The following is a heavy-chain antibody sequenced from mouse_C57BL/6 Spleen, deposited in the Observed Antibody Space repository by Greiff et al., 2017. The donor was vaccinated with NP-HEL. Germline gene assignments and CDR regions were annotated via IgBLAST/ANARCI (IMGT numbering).Heavy chain of an antibody. CDR3: TRDYYGSTSFYAMDY. CDR1: GYTFTDYE. J-gene: IGHJ4*01. Sequence: VQLQQSGAELVRPGASVTLSCKASGYTFTDYEMHWVKQTPVHGLEWIGAIDPETGGTAYNQKFKGKAILTADKSSSTAYMELRSLTSEDSAVYYCTRDYYGSTSFYAMDYWGQGTSVTVSS. CDR2: IDPETGGT. V-gene: IGHV1-15*01. D-gene: IGHD1-1*01.